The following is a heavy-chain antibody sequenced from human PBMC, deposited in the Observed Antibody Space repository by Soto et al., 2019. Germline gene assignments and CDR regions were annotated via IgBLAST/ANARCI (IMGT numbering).Heavy chain of an antibody. V-gene: IGHV5-51*03. CDR3: ARRLALTGPASDRFDP. J-gene: IGHJ5*02. CDR2: IYPGDSDT. D-gene: IGHD6-19*01. CDR1: GYTFSNYW. Sequence: EVQLVQSGAEVRKPGESLKISCKAAGYTFSNYWIGWVRQMPEKGLQWMGVIYPGDSDTRYSPSFQGQVTISADRSTNTVHLQWSSLKASDTAVYYCARRLALTGPASDRFDPWGQGTLVTVSS.